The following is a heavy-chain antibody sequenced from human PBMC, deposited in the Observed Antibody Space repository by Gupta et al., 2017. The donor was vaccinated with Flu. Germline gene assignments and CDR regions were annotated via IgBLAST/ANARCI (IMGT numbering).Heavy chain of an antibody. V-gene: IGHV4-59*08. Sequence: QVQLQESGPGLVKPSETLSLTCTVSGGSISSYYWSWIRQPPGKGLEWIGYIYYSGSTNYNPSLKSRVTRSGDTSKNQFSLKLSSVTAADTAVYYCARRYYYDSSGDDYGEVGYAFDIWGQGTMVTVSS. D-gene: IGHD3-22*01. J-gene: IGHJ3*02. CDR3: ARRYYYDSSGDDYGEVGYAFDI. CDR2: IYYSGST. CDR1: GGSISSYY.